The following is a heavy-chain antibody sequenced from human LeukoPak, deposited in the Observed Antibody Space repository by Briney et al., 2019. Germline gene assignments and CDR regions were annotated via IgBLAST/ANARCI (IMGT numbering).Heavy chain of an antibody. J-gene: IGHJ5*02. Sequence: GGSLRLSCAAFGFTFSSYSMNWVRQAPGKGLEWVSSISSSRSYIYYADSVKGRFTISRDNAKNSLYLQMNSLRAEDTAVYYCARDQSGCSSTSCYPDGDNWFDPWGQGTLVTVSS. CDR1: GFTFSSYS. D-gene: IGHD2-2*01. CDR3: ARDQSGCSSTSCYPDGDNWFDP. CDR2: ISSSRSYI. V-gene: IGHV3-21*01.